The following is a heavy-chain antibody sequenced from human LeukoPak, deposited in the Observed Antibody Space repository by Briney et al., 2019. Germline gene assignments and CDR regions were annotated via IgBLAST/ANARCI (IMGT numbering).Heavy chain of an antibody. Sequence: GGSLSLSCAASGFTFINAWMSWVRQAPGKGLEWVGHIKRKTDGGTTDYAAPVKGRSTISRDDSKNTLYLQMNSLRPEDTAVYYCARNAYGAQTPSDVWGEGTTVTVSS. V-gene: IGHV3-15*01. CDR1: GFTFINAW. D-gene: IGHD4-17*01. CDR3: ARNAYGAQTPSDV. J-gene: IGHJ6*04. CDR2: IKRKTDGGTT.